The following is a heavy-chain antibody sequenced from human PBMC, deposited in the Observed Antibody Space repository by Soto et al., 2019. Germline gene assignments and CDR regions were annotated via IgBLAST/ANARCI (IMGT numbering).Heavy chain of an antibody. J-gene: IGHJ6*02. CDR3: ASKYSSSSGYYYYGMDV. CDR2: IDPSDSYT. V-gene: IGHV5-10-1*01. Sequence: ESLKISCKGSGYSFTSYWISRVRQMPGKGLEWMGRIDPSDSYTNYSPSFQGHVTISADKSISTAYLQWSSLKASDTAMYYCASKYSSSSGYYYYGMDVWGQGTTVTVSS. D-gene: IGHD6-6*01. CDR1: GYSFTSYW.